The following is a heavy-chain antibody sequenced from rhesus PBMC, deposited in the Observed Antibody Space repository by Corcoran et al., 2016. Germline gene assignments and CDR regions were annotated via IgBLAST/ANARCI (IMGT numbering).Heavy chain of an antibody. Sequence: QVQLVQSGAEVQKPGSSVKLSCTASVYTFTAFYLHWVRQPPRQGLECRGRITPTNNNTNKAQTPQGRVTMTRDTSTSTAYLELTSLRSEDTAVYYCARGDRAPVLWGQGVVVTVSS. CDR3: ARGDRAPVL. D-gene: IGHD5-12*01. CDR2: ITPTNNNT. J-gene: IGHJ6*01. CDR1: VYTFTAFY. V-gene: IGHV1S2*01.